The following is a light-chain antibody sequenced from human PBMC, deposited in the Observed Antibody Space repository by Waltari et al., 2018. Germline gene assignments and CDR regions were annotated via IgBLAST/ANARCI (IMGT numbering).Light chain of an antibody. CDR1: QTINTW. J-gene: IGKJ1*01. V-gene: IGKV1-5*03. CDR3: QQAWT. CDR2: RTS. Sequence: DIQMTQSPSTLSASVGDRVTITCRASQTINTWLAWYQQQPGKAPNLLIYRTSTLESGVPSRVSGSGSGTEFTLTISSLQPDDFATYYCQQAWTFGQGTKVEIK.